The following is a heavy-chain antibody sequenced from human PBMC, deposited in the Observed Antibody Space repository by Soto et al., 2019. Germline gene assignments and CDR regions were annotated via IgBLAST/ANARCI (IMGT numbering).Heavy chain of an antibody. J-gene: IGHJ1*01. CDR2: ISSNGGST. CDR1: GFTFSSYA. D-gene: IGHD3-9*01. CDR3: VRGNYYDILTGYYMPYGYFQH. Sequence: GGSLRLSCSASGFTFSSYAMHWVRQAPGKGLEYVSAISSNGGSTYYADSVKGRFTISRDNSKNTLYLQMSSLRAEDTAVYYCVRGNYYDILTGYYMPYGYFQHWGQGTLVTVSS. V-gene: IGHV3-64D*06.